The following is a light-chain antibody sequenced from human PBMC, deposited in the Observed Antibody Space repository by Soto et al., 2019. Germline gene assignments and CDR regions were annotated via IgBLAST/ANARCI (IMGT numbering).Light chain of an antibody. CDR1: QSVSRS. J-gene: IGKJ2*01. V-gene: IGKV3-15*01. CDR3: QPYNNWPPTYT. Sequence: EMVMTQSPATLSVSPGERATLSCRASQSVSRSLAWYQQKPGQAPRLLIYGASTRATGIPARFSGRGSGTEFTLTISSLQSEDFAVYYCQPYNNWPPTYTFGQGTKLEIK. CDR2: GAS.